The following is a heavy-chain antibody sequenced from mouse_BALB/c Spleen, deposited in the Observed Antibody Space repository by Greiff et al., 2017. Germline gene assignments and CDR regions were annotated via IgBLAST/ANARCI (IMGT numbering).Heavy chain of an antibody. V-gene: IGHV1-5*01. CDR2: IYPGNSDT. CDR3: TRDYGSPNYYAMDY. CDR1: GYTFTSYW. J-gene: IGHJ4*01. D-gene: IGHD1-1*01. Sequence: VQLQQSGTVLARPGASVKMSCKASGYTFTSYWMHWVKQRPGQGLEWIGAIYPGNSDTSYNQKFKGKAKLTAVTSTSTAYMELSSLTNEDSAVYYCTRDYGSPNYYAMDYWGQGTSVTVSS.